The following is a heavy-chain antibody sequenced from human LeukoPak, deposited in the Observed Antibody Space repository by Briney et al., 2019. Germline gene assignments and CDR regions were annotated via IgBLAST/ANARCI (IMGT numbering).Heavy chain of an antibody. V-gene: IGHV1-69*06. J-gene: IGHJ4*02. CDR2: IIPIFGTA. CDR1: GGTFSSYA. D-gene: IGHD6-19*01. Sequence: SVKVSCKASGGTFSSYAISWVRQAPGQGLEWMGGIIPIFGTANYAQKFQGRVTITADKSTSTAYMELSSLRSEDTAVYYCARDTAVPGLVDYWGQGTLVTVSS. CDR3: ARDTAVPGLVDY.